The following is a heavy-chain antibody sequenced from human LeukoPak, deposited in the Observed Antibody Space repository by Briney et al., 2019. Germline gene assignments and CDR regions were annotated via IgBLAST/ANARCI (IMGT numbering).Heavy chain of an antibody. Sequence: PSETLSLTCTVSGGSISSGGYYWRWIRQHPGKGLEWIGYIYYSGSTYYNPSLKSRVTISVDTSKNQFSLKLSSVTAADTAVYYCARVGAFLLGYCSSTSCYTPGSFDYWGQGTLVTVSS. CDR2: IYYSGST. D-gene: IGHD2-2*02. J-gene: IGHJ4*02. CDR3: ARVGAFLLGYCSSTSCYTPGSFDY. CDR1: GGSISSGGYY. V-gene: IGHV4-31*03.